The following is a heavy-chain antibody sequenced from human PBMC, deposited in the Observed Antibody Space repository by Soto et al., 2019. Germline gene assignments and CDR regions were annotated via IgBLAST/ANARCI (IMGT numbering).Heavy chain of an antibody. Sequence: ASVKVSCKASGYTFTGYYMHWVRQAPGQGLEWMGWINPNSGGTNYAQKFQGRVTMTRDTSISTAYMELSRLRSDDTAVYYCARDTAMARDYYYGMDVWGQGTTVTVSS. CDR2: INPNSGGT. CDR1: GYTFTGYY. D-gene: IGHD5-18*01. CDR3: ARDTAMARDYYYGMDV. V-gene: IGHV1-2*02. J-gene: IGHJ6*02.